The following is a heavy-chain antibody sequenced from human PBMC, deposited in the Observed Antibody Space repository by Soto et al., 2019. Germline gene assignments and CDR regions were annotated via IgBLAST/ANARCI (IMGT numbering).Heavy chain of an antibody. D-gene: IGHD1-26*01. CDR2: FDPEDGET. V-gene: IGHV1-24*01. CDR3: ATGDRVGATEYYYYGMDV. Sequence: ASVKVSCKASGYTLTELSMHWVRQAPGKGLEWMGGFDPEDGETIYAQKFQGRVTMTEDTSTDTAYMELSSLRSEDTAVYYCATGDRVGATEYYYYGMDVWGQGTTVTVSS. CDR1: GYTLTELS. J-gene: IGHJ6*02.